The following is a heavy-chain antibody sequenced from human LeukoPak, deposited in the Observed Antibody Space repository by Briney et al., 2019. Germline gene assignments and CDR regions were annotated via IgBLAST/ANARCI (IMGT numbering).Heavy chain of an antibody. Sequence: GGSLRLSCAASGFTFTNYAVSWVRQAPGKGLEWVSAISGSGARTYYADFVKGRFTISRDNSKNTLYLQMNSLRAEHTAVYYCAKKTFGGVDIWGQGTMVTVSS. V-gene: IGHV3-23*01. J-gene: IGHJ3*02. CDR3: AKKTFGGVDI. D-gene: IGHD3-16*01. CDR2: ISGSGART. CDR1: GFTFTNYA.